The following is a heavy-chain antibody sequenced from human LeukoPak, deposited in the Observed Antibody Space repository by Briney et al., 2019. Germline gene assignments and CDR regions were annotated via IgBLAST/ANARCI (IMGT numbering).Heavy chain of an antibody. CDR2: INPNSGGT. Sequence: GASVKVSCKASGYTFTGYYMHWVRQAPGQGLEWMGWINPNSGGTNYAQKFQGRVTMTRDTSISTAYMELSRLRSDDTAVYYCARRAAAGTEGFDYWGQGTLVTVSS. CDR1: GYTFTGYY. J-gene: IGHJ4*02. D-gene: IGHD6-13*01. CDR3: ARRAAAGTEGFDY. V-gene: IGHV1-2*02.